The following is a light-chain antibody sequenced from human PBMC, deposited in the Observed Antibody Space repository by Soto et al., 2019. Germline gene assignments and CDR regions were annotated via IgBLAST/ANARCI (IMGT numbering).Light chain of an antibody. CDR3: QQYNSYSVNA. J-gene: IGKJ2*01. V-gene: IGKV1-5*01. Sequence: DIQMTQSPYTLSPSVGDRVSITCRASQSISGWLAWYQQKPGKAPKLLIYDASGLESGVPSRFSGSGSGTEFSLTISRLQPDDFATYYCQQYNSYSVNAFGQGTK. CDR2: DAS. CDR1: QSISGW.